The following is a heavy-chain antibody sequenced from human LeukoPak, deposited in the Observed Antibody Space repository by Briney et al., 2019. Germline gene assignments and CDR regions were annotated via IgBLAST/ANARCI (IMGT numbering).Heavy chain of an antibody. Sequence: ASVKVSCKASGYTFTGHYMHWVRQAPGQGLEWMGWINPNNGGTNYAQKFQGRVTMTRDTSISTAYMELSRLRSDDTAVYYCARGYALYSGRYIDFDYWGQGTQVTVSS. V-gene: IGHV1-2*02. J-gene: IGHJ4*02. CDR2: INPNNGGT. D-gene: IGHD1-26*01. CDR3: ARGYALYSGRYIDFDY. CDR1: GYTFTGHY.